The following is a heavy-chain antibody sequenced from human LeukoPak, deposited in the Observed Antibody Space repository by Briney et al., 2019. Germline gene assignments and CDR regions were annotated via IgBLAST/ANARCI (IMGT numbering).Heavy chain of an antibody. V-gene: IGHV4-31*03. CDR3: AVGPHHYFDS. CDR1: GGSINSGGYY. Sequence: PSETLSLTCTVSGGSINSGGYYWSWIRQHPGKGLEWIGYISYSGSTYYNPSLKSRVTISLDTSKNQSSLRLSSVSAADTAVYFCAVGPHHYFDSWGQGTLVTVSS. CDR2: ISYSGST. J-gene: IGHJ4*02.